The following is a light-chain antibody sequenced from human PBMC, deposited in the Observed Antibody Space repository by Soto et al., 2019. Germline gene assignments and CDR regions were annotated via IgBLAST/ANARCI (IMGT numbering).Light chain of an antibody. J-gene: IGKJ1*01. Sequence: EIALTQSPGTLSLSPGERATLSCRASQSVSSSFLAWYQQKPGQSPRLLISGASIRATGIPDRFTVSGSGKDFTLTISRVEPEELAVYCCQQYGSSPWSFGQGTKVEFK. CDR2: GAS. CDR3: QQYGSSPWS. CDR1: QSVSSSF. V-gene: IGKV3-20*01.